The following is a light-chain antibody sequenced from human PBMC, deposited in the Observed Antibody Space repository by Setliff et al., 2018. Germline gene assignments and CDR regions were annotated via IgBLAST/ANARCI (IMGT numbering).Light chain of an antibody. J-gene: IGLJ3*02. CDR3: SSHTTSSTWV. CDR2: EVS. CDR1: SSDVGVYNS. Sequence: QSALTQPASVSGSPGQSITTACTGTSSDVGVYNSVSWYQQHPGKAPKLMIYEVSNRPSGISSRFSGSKSGNTASLTISGLQAEDEADYYCSSHTTSSTWVFGGGTKATV. V-gene: IGLV2-14*01.